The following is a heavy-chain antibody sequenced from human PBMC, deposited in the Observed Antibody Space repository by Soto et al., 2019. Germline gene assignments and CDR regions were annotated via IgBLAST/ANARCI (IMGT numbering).Heavy chain of an antibody. CDR1: GFTVSSNY. CDR2: IYSGGST. J-gene: IGHJ6*02. CDR3: AKGWYCSGGSCYVRYYYGMDV. V-gene: IGHV3-66*01. D-gene: IGHD2-15*01. Sequence: GGSLRLSCAGSGFTVSSNYMSWVRQAPGKGLEWVSVIYSGGSTYYADSVKGRFTISRDNSKNTLYLQMNSLRAEDTAVYYCAKGWYCSGGSCYVRYYYGMDVWGQGTTVTVSS.